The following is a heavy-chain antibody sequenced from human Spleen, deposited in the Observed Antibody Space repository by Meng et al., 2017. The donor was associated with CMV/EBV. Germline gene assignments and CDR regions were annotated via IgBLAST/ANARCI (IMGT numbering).Heavy chain of an antibody. V-gene: IGHV1-8*01. D-gene: IGHD4-17*01. Sequence: ASVKVSCKPSGYTFTNHDINWVRQATGQRLEWMGWMNPNSGNTGYAQKFQGRVIMTRNTSISTAYLELNSLTSDDTAVYYCASNIYGDYGGVDYWGQGTLVTVSS. CDR1: GYTFTNHD. J-gene: IGHJ4*02. CDR3: ASNIYGDYGGVDY. CDR2: MNPNSGNT.